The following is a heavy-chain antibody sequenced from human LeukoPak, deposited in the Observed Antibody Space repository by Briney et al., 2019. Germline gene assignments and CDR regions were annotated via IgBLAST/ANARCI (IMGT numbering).Heavy chain of an antibody. J-gene: IGHJ5*02. CDR2: IYYSGST. CDR1: GGSISSGDYY. V-gene: IGHV4-30-4*01. CDR3: ARGEGSYYDILTGYYPNWFDP. Sequence: SETLSLTCTVSGGSISSGDYYWSWISQPPGKGLEWIGYIYYSGSTYYNPSLKSRVTISVDTSKNQFSLKLSSVTAADTAVYYCARGEGSYYDILTGYYPNWFDPWGQGTLVTVSS. D-gene: IGHD3-9*01.